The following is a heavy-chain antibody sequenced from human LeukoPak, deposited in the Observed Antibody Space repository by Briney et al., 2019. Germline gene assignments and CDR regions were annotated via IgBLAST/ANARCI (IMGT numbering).Heavy chain of an antibody. D-gene: IGHD6-6*01. CDR3: ARGERVGSSSVY. CDR2: IGVYNGDT. V-gene: IGHV1-18*01. Sequence: GASVKVSCKASGYAFTSQGINWVRQAPGQGLEWMGWIGVYNGDTNYAQKLQGRVTITTDESTSTAYMELSSLRSEDTAVYYCARGERVGSSSVYWGQGTLVTVSS. J-gene: IGHJ4*02. CDR1: GYAFTSQG.